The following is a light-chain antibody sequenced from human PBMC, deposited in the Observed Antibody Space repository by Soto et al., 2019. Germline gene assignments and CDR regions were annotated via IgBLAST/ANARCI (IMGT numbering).Light chain of an antibody. CDR1: PSVSSN. V-gene: IGKV3-15*01. Sequence: EIVRTQSPATLSVSPGARATLSCRASPSVSSNLAWYKQKPGQAPSILIYGASTRATGIPARFSGSGSGTEFTLTIRSLKSEDFAVYYCQQYKNWPLFGQGTKLEIK. CDR3: QQYKNWPL. J-gene: IGKJ5*01. CDR2: GAS.